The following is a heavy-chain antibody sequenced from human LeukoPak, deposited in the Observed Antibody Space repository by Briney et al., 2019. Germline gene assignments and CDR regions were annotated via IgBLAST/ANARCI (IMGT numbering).Heavy chain of an antibody. V-gene: IGHV1-2*02. D-gene: IGHD5-24*01. CDR1: GYTFTGYY. CDR2: INPNSGGT. CDR3: ARVRRDGYNSAFDI. J-gene: IGHJ3*02. Sequence: ASVKVSCKASGYTFTGYYMHWVRQAPGQGLEWMGWINPNSGGTNYAQKFQGRVTMTRDTSISTAYMELSRLRSDDTAVHYCARVRRDGYNSAFDIWGQGTMVTVSS.